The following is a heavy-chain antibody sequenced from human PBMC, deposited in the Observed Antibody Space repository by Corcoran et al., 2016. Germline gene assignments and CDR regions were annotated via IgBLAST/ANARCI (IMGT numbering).Heavy chain of an antibody. CDR3: AREVSGHDFWSGSGADAFDI. D-gene: IGHD3-3*01. CDR1: GGSISSFY. V-gene: IGHV4-59*13. J-gene: IGHJ3*02. Sequence: QVQLQESGPGLVKPSETLSLTCTVSGGSISSFYWSWIRQPPGKALEWIGYIYYSGSTNYNPSLKSRVTISVDTSKNQFSLKLSSVTAADTAVYYCAREVSGHDFWSGSGADAFDIWGQGTMVTVSS. CDR2: IYYSGST.